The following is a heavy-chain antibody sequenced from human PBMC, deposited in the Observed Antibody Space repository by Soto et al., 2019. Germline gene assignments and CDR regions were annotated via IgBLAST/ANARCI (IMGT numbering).Heavy chain of an antibody. V-gene: IGHV1-18*04. J-gene: IGHJ6*02. CDR2: ISAYNGNT. Sequence: GASVKVSCKASGYTFTSYGISWVRQAPGQGLEWMGWISAYNGNTNYAQKLQGRVTMTTDTSTSTAYMELRSLRSDDTAVYYCARDTADIVVVPADIIDHRMDVWGQGTTVTVSS. CDR3: ARDTADIVVVPADIIDHRMDV. D-gene: IGHD2-2*01. CDR1: GYTFTSYG.